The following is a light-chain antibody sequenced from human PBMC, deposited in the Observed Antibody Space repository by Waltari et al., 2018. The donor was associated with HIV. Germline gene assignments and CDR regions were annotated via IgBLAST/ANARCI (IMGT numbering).Light chain of an antibody. CDR3: QSADNSGTYVV. Sequence: SYELTQPPSVSVSPGQTARITCSGDAFPNQYGHWYQQKPGQAPVLVIYKDSERPSGIPERFSGSSSGTTVTLTISGVQAEDEVDYYCQSADNSGTYVVFGGGTKLTVL. CDR1: AFPNQY. J-gene: IGLJ2*01. V-gene: IGLV3-25*03. CDR2: KDS.